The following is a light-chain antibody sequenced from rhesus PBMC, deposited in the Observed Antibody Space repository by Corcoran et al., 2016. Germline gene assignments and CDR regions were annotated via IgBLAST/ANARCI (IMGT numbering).Light chain of an antibody. CDR1: QDITND. CDR2: GAS. CDR3: QHYYSTPWT. V-gene: IGKV1-25*02. Sequence: DIQMTQSPSSLSESVGDRGTITCRASQDITNDIAWYQQKPGESPKDLIYGASSLQSGIPSRFRVSGSGTDFTLTISSLQSEDFATYYCQHYYSTPWTFGQGTKVEIK. J-gene: IGKJ1*01.